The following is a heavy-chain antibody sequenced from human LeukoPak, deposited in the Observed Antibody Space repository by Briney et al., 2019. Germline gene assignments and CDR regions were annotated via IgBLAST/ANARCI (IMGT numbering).Heavy chain of an antibody. CDR2: INYSGST. D-gene: IGHD2-15*01. CDR1: DGSISSSSYY. Sequence: PSETLSLTCTVSDGSISSSSYYWGWIRQPPGTGLDWIGSINYSGSTYYNPSLKSRVAIFVDTSKNQFSLILHSVAAADTAVYYCARRSEFDNTHYHYFDYWGQGALVTVSS. V-gene: IGHV4-39*01. J-gene: IGHJ4*02. CDR3: ARRSEFDNTHYHYFDY.